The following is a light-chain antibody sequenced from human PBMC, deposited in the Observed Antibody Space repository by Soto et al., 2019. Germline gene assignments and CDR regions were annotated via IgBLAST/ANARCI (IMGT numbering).Light chain of an antibody. V-gene: IGLV1-47*01. Sequence: QSALTQPASVSGSPGQSITVSCTGTNSDVGDYNYVSWYQQLPGTAPKLLIYRNNQRPSGVPDRFSGSRSGTSASLAISGLRSEDEADYYCAAWDDSLSGWVFGGGTKLTVL. CDR3: AAWDDSLSGWV. J-gene: IGLJ3*02. CDR1: NSDVGDYNY. CDR2: RNN.